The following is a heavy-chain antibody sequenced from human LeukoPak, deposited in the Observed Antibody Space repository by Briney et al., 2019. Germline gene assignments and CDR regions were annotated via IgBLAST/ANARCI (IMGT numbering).Heavy chain of an antibody. CDR3: PKDAASGAFFFGY. J-gene: IGHJ4*02. V-gene: IGHV3-30*18. CDR1: GFTFSSYG. Sequence: QPGGSLRLSCAASGFTFSSYGMHWVRQAPGKGLEWVAVISYDGSNKYYADTVKGRFTISRDNSKNKLYLQMNSLRLEDTAVYSCPKDAASGAFFFGYWSQRTLVTVYS. CDR2: ISYDGSNK. D-gene: IGHD2-15*01.